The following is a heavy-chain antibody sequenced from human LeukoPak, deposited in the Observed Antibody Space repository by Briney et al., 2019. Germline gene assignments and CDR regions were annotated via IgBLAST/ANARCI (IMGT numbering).Heavy chain of an antibody. J-gene: IGHJ5*02. CDR3: AKDHCSSTSCYYDWFDP. D-gene: IGHD2-2*01. CDR1: GFTFSSYA. Sequence: GGSLRLSCAASGFTFSSYAMSWVRQAPGKGLEWVSAISGSGGSTYYADSVKGRLTISRDNSKNTLYLQMNSLRAEDTAVYYCAKDHCSSTSCYYDWFDPWGQGTLVTVSS. V-gene: IGHV3-23*01. CDR2: ISGSGGST.